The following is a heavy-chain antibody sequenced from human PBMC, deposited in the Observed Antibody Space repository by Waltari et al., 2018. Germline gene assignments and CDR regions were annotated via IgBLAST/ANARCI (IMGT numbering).Heavy chain of an antibody. CDR2: ISSSSSYI. CDR1: GFTFSSYS. J-gene: IGHJ5*02. CDR3: ARDSRQTRSWFDP. D-gene: IGHD6-6*01. V-gene: IGHV3-21*01. Sequence: EVQLVESGGGLVKPGGSVRLSCAASGFTFSSYSMNWVGQAPGKGLEWFSSISSSSSYIYYADSVKGRFTISRDNAKNSLYLQMNSLRAEDTAVYYCARDSRQTRSWFDPWGQGTLVTVSS.